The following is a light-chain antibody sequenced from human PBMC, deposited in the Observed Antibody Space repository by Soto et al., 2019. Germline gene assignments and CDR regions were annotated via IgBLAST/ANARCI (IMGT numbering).Light chain of an antibody. V-gene: IGKV3-15*01. CDR1: QSVSSY. Sequence: PATLSTSGRKRPTLSCRASQSVSSYLAWYQQKPGQAPRLLIYGASTRATGIPARFSGSGSETDFTLTVSSLRSEDSAVYYCQHYNVSPQTFGEGRLLEI. CDR3: QHYNVSPQT. J-gene: IGKJ5*01. CDR2: GAS.